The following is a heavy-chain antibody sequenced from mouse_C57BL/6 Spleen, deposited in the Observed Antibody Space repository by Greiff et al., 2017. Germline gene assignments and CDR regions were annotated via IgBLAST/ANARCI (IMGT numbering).Heavy chain of an antibody. D-gene: IGHD2-1*01. V-gene: IGHV5-4*01. CDR2: ISDGGSYT. CDR1: GFTFSSYA. J-gene: IGHJ3*01. Sequence: EVHLVESGGGLVKPGGSLKLSCAASGFTFSSYAMSWVRQTPEKRLEWVATISDGGSYTYYPDNVKGRFTISRDNAKNNLYLQMSHLKSEDTAMYYCARDRYGNAWFAYWGQGTLVTVSA. CDR3: ARDRYGNAWFAY.